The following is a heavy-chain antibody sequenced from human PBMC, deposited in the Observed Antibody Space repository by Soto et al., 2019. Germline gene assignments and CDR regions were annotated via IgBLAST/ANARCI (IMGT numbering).Heavy chain of an antibody. Sequence: AASVKVSCKASGYTFTGYYMHWVRQAPGQGLEWMGWINPNSGGTNYAQKFQGRVTMTRDTSISTAYMELSRLRSDDTAVYYCARGMSGYYTLPYYYYYYGMDVWGQGTTVTVSS. V-gene: IGHV1-2*02. CDR1: GYTFTGYY. D-gene: IGHD3-3*01. CDR3: ARGMSGYYTLPYYYYYYGMDV. J-gene: IGHJ6*02. CDR2: INPNSGGT.